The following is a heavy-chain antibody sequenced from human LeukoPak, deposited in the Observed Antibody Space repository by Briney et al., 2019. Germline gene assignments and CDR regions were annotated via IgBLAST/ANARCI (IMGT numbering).Heavy chain of an antibody. D-gene: IGHD2-21*01. CDR3: ASGGGERGPIDY. V-gene: IGHV1-69*05. CDR1: GGTFSSYA. Sequence: SVKVSCKASGGTFSSYAISWVRQAPGQGLEWMGGIIPIFGTANYAQKFQGRVTITTDESTSTAYMERSSLRSEDTAVYYCASGGGERGPIDYWGQGTLVTVSS. J-gene: IGHJ4*02. CDR2: IIPIFGTA.